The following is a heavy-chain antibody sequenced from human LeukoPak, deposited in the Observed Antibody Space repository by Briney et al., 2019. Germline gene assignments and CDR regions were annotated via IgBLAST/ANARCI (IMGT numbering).Heavy chain of an antibody. D-gene: IGHD3-22*01. CDR3: ARGGIVVVTDAFDI. Sequence: SQTLSLTCTVSGGSISSGDYYCSWIRQPPGKGLEWIGYIYYSGSTYYNPSLKSRVTISVDTSKNQFSLKLSSVTAADTAVYYCARGGIVVVTDAFDIWGQGTMVTVSS. J-gene: IGHJ3*02. CDR2: IYYSGST. CDR1: GGSISSGDYY. V-gene: IGHV4-30-4*01.